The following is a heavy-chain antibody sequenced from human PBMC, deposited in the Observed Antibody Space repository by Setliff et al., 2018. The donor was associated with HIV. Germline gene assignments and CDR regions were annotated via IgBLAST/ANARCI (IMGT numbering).Heavy chain of an antibody. J-gene: IGHJ5*02. V-gene: IGHV4-39*01. CDR2: AYYNGAT. CDR3: ARHEGYNDFLTGYFRYKWYDP. CDR1: GGSIASSTHY. D-gene: IGHD3-9*01. Sequence: SETLSLTCTVSGGSIASSTHYWAWIRQPPGKGLEWIGSAYYNGATDHNPSLKSRVTISVDTSNQQFSLKLSSVTAADTAVYYCARHEGYNDFLTGYFRYKWYDPWGQGTQVTVSS.